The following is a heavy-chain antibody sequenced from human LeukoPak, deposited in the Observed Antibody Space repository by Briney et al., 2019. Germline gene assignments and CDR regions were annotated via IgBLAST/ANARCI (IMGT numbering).Heavy chain of an antibody. CDR2: IYYIGST. D-gene: IGHD4-23*01. CDR3: ARDLNHGRYEQTGRWGWFDP. J-gene: IGHJ5*02. V-gene: IGHV4-39*07. CDR1: GGSISSSSYY. Sequence: KPSETLSLTCTVSGGSISSSSYYWGWIRQPPGKGLEWIGSIYYIGSTYYNPSLKSRVTISVDTSKNQFSLKLSSVTAADTAVYYCARDLNHGRYEQTGRWGWFDPWGQGTLVTVSS.